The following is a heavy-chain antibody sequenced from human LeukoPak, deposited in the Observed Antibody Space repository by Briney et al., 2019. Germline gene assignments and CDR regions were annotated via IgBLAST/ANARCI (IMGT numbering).Heavy chain of an antibody. J-gene: IGHJ4*02. Sequence: SETLSLTCTVSGYSISSGYYWGWIRQPPGKGLEWIGTIYHTGSTNYNPSLKSRVTMSVDTSKNQFSLKLSSVTAADTAVYYCARGLSYYDLDYWGQGTLVTVSS. CDR2: IYHTGST. CDR3: ARGLSYYDLDY. V-gene: IGHV4-38-2*02. CDR1: GYSISSGYY. D-gene: IGHD1-26*01.